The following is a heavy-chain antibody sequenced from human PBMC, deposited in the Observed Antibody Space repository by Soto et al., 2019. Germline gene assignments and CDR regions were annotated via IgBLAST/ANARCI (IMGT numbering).Heavy chain of an antibody. CDR1: GFTFSSYG. CDR2: ISYDGSNK. V-gene: IGHV3-30*18. J-gene: IGHJ4*02. D-gene: IGHD6-19*01. CDR3: AKDWTGAVAGTAYFDY. Sequence: GGSLRLSCAASGFTFSSYGLHWVRQAPGKGLEWVAVISYDGSNKYYADSVKGRFTISRDNSKNTLYLQMNSLRAEDTAVYYCAKDWTGAVAGTAYFDYWGQGT.